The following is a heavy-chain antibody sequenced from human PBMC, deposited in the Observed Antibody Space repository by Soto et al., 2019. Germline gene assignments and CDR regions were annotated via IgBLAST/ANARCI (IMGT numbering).Heavy chain of an antibody. CDR1: GFTFGDYA. CDR3: TRERGEQWLVYYYYYGMDV. D-gene: IGHD6-19*01. Sequence: GGSLRLSCTASGFTFGDYAMSWFRQAPGKGLEWVGFIRSKAYGGTTEYAASVKGRFTISRDDSKSIAYLQMNSLKTEDTAVYYCTRERGEQWLVYYYYYGMDVWGQGTTVTVSS. V-gene: IGHV3-49*03. CDR2: IRSKAYGGTT. J-gene: IGHJ6*02.